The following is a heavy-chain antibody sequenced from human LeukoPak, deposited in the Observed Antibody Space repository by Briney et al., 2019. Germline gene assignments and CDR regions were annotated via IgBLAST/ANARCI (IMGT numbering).Heavy chain of an antibody. D-gene: IGHD1-14*01. CDR2: IIGDGGST. Sequence: GGSLRLSCAASGFTFDDYAMHWVRQAPGKGVAWVSLIIGDGGSTYYADSVKGRFTISRDNTKNSLYLQMASPRTDATALFYCAKSEGLRHHHYFDYWGQGTLVTVSS. CDR3: AKSEGLRHHHYFDY. V-gene: IGHV3-43*02. CDR1: GFTFDDYA. J-gene: IGHJ4*02.